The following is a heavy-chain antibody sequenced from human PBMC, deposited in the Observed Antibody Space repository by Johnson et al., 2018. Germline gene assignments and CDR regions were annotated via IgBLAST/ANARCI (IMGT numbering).Heavy chain of an antibody. CDR1: GGPFSSYT. D-gene: IGHD5-12*01. Sequence: QVQLVESGAAVKKPGSSVQVSCKASGGPFSSYTINWVRQTPGQGLEWMGKIILLLGIANYAQKFQGRVTITADKSTNTVYMELSSLRSEDTAVYYCARNEVDAAFVLWGQGTMVTVSS. V-gene: IGHV1-69*09. J-gene: IGHJ3*01. CDR2: IILLLGIA. CDR3: ARNEVDAAFVL.